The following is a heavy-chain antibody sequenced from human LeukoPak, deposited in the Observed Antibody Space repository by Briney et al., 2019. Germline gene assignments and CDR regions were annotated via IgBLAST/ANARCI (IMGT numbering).Heavy chain of an antibody. J-gene: IGHJ4*02. CDR1: GGSISGSSFY. Sequence: SETLSLTCPVSGGSISGSSFYWGWIRQPQGKGLEWIGSVYYSGTTYYNPSLKSRVTISVDTSKNQFSLKLDSVTAADTAVYYCARDRNWGYFDSWGQGVLVTVSS. V-gene: IGHV4-39*07. CDR3: ARDRNWGYFDS. CDR2: VYYSGTT. D-gene: IGHD7-27*01.